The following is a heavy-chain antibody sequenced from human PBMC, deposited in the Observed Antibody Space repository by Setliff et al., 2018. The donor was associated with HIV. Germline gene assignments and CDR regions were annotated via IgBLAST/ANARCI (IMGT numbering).Heavy chain of an antibody. V-gene: IGHV4-4*08. J-gene: IGHJ6*03. CDR3: ARRGGLVRGVITYYDMDV. CDR1: GGSMSSYY. D-gene: IGHD3-10*01. CDR2: VYTSEIS. Sequence: SETLSLTCTLSGGSMSSYYWTWIRQPPGKGLEWIGYVYTSEISNYNSSLRSRVVISLDTSKNQFSLKLSSVTAADTAMYYCARRGGLVRGVITYYDMDVWGIGTTVTVSS.